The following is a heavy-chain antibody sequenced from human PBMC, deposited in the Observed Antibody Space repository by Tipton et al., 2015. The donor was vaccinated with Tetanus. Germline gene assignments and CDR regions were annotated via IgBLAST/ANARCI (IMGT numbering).Heavy chain of an antibody. Sequence: TLSLTCAVSGGSISSGDYSWSWIRQPPGKGLEWIGYIYDSGSTYYNPSLKSRVTISVDKSKNQFSLRLGSVTAADTAMYYCAREPAATGTSLFDYWGQGALVTVSS. CDR2: IYDSGST. D-gene: IGHD6-13*01. CDR3: AREPAATGTSLFDY. CDR1: GGSISSGDYS. V-gene: IGHV4-30-2*01. J-gene: IGHJ4*02.